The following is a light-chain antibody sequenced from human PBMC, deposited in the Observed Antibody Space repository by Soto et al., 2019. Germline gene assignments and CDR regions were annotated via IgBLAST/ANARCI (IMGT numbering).Light chain of an antibody. CDR3: QHYKCWSPYS. J-gene: IGKJ2*03. Sequence: IVMTQSPAPLSVSPGERATLSCRASQSVSSNFAWYQQKPGQAPRLLIYGASTRATGIPARFSSSGPGTEFTLTVSRLHAEDFGVCLCQHYKCWSPYSFGQGNMLESK. V-gene: IGKV3-15*01. CDR1: QSVSSN. CDR2: GAS.